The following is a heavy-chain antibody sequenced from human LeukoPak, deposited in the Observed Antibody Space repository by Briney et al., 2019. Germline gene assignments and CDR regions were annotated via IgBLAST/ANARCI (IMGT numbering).Heavy chain of an antibody. CDR1: GFTFSTYS. D-gene: IGHD5-24*01. CDR2: ISSSSNSM. J-gene: IGHJ4*02. CDR3: ARGERAAVDY. Sequence: PGGSLRLSCVASGFTFSTYSMHWVRQAPGKGLEWVSSISSSSNSMYYADSVKVRFTISRDNAKNSLYLQMNSLRAEDTAVYYCARGERAAVDYWGQGTLVTVSS. V-gene: IGHV3-21*01.